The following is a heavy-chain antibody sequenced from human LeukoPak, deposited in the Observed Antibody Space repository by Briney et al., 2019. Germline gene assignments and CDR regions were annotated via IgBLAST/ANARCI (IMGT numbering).Heavy chain of an antibody. CDR1: GGSFSGYY. D-gene: IGHD3-16*01. Sequence: SETLSLTCAVYGGSFSGYYWSWIRQPPGKGLEWIGEINHSGSTNYNPPLKSRVTISVDTSKNQFSLKLSSVTAADTAVYYCARGRRFSYYGLDVWGQGTTVTVSS. V-gene: IGHV4-34*01. J-gene: IGHJ6*02. CDR3: ARGRRFSYYGLDV. CDR2: INHSGST.